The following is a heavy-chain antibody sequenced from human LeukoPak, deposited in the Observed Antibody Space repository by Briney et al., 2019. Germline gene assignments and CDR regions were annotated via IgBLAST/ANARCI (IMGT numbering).Heavy chain of an antibody. CDR2: ISSSSSYI. J-gene: IGHJ5*02. Sequence: GGSLRLSCAVSGFTFSSYSMNWVRQAPGKGLEWVSSISSSSSYIYYADSVKGRFTISRDNAKNSLYLQMNSLRAEDTAVYYCASQACSSTSCSAVDPWGQGTLVTVSS. CDR3: ASQACSSTSCSAVDP. CDR1: GFTFSSYS. V-gene: IGHV3-21*01. D-gene: IGHD2-2*01.